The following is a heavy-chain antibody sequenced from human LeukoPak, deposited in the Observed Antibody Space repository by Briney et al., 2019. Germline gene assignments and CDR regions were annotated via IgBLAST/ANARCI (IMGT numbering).Heavy chain of an antibody. Sequence: GRSLRLSCAASGFTFSSYAMHWVRQAPGKGLEWVAVISYDESNKYYADYADSVKGRFTISRDNSKNTLYLQMDSLRAEETAVYYCAKGSGASSWYYFDYWGQGTLVTVSS. CDR3: AKGSGASSWYYFDY. CDR2: ISYDESNK. D-gene: IGHD6-13*01. V-gene: IGHV3-30*01. J-gene: IGHJ4*02. CDR1: GFTFSSYA.